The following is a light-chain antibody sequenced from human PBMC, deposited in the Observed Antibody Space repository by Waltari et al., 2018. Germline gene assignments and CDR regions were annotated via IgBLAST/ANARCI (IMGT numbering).Light chain of an antibody. CDR1: QSVSSY. CDR2: AAS. V-gene: IGKV1-39*01. CDR3: QQTYSSPPEYT. J-gene: IGKJ2*01. Sequence: DTQMTQSQSPRSASVGDRVPTTCLASQSVSSYVNWYQQKRGKDPKLLIYAASSLQSGVPSRFSCSGSGTDFTLTISSLQPEDFATYYCQQTYSSPPEYTFGQGTKLEIK.